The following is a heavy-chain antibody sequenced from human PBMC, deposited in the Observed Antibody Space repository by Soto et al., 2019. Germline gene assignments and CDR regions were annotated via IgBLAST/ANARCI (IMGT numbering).Heavy chain of an antibody. Sequence: GSLRLSCAGSGFTFSSFDIHWVRQAPGKGLEWVSGIGTLSDTFYAASVQGRFTISRQNAKNSVYLQMNSLRAGDTAFYYCARGRSFSYDSTPPPMFDPWGQGTLVTVSS. J-gene: IGHJ5*02. CDR1: GFTFSSFD. D-gene: IGHD3-10*01. CDR2: IGTLSDT. CDR3: ARGRSFSYDSTPPPMFDP. V-gene: IGHV3-13*01.